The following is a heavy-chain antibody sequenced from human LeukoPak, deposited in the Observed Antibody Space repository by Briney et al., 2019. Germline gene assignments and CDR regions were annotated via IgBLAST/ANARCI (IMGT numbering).Heavy chain of an antibody. V-gene: IGHV3-23*01. CDR3: AKTAVVGTGNYFDY. CDR2: ISGSGGNT. J-gene: IGHJ4*02. Sequence: GGSLRLSCAASGFTFSSYAMNWVRQAPGKGLEWVSAISGSGGNTFYADSVKGRFTISRDNSKNTLYLQMNSLRAEDTALYYCAKTAVVGTGNYFDYWGQGTLVTVSS. D-gene: IGHD6-19*01. CDR1: GFTFSSYA.